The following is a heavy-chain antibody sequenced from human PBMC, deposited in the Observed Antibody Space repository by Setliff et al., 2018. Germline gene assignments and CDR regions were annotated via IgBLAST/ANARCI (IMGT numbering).Heavy chain of an antibody. CDR2: INPGSGAT. CDR1: GYTFTGYY. Sequence: ASVKVSCKASGYTFTGYYMHWVRQAPGQGLEWMGWINPGSGATNLAQRFQGRLTMTRNTSISTAYMELSSLRSDDTGVYYCATVVRGGTSRTSYYYYYMDVWGKGTTVTVSS. D-gene: IGHD1-26*01. CDR3: ATVVRGGTSRTSYYYYYMDV. J-gene: IGHJ6*03. V-gene: IGHV1-2*02.